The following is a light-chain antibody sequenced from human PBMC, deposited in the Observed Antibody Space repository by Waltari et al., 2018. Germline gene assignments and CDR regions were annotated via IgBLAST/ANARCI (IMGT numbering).Light chain of an antibody. Sequence: EIVLTQSPGTLSLSPGERATLSCRASQSVGGTLAWYQPKPGQAPRLLMYGTSIRAPGTPDRFSGTVSGTDFSLTIGRLEPEDFAVYYCQHYVRLPATFGQGTKVEIK. J-gene: IGKJ1*01. CDR3: QHYVRLPAT. V-gene: IGKV3-20*01. CDR1: QSVGGT. CDR2: GTS.